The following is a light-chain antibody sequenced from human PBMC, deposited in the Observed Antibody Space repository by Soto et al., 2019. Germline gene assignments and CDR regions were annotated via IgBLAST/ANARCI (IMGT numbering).Light chain of an antibody. V-gene: IGKV3-11*01. CDR1: QSVSSY. CDR3: QQRSNAGP. Sequence: EIVLTQSPATLSLSPGERATRSCRASQSVSSYLAWYQQKPGQAPRLLIYDASNRATGIPARFSGSGSGTDFTLTISSLEPEDFAVYYCQQRSNAGPFGQGTKVEIK. CDR2: DAS. J-gene: IGKJ1*01.